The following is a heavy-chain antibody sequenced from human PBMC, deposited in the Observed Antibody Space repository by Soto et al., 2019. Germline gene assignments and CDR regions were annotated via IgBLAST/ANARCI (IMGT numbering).Heavy chain of an antibody. Sequence: QVQLVESGGSVVQPGRSLRLSCEASGFTFTSYAMHWVRQAPGKGLEWVAVISYDGINEYYADSVKGRFTISRDNSKNAMFLQMRGLRVEDTAVYYCARDRLRLGELSLIGYFDYWGQGTLVTVSS. CDR3: ARDRLRLGELSLIGYFDY. V-gene: IGHV3-30*15. J-gene: IGHJ4*02. CDR1: GFTFTSYA. CDR2: ISYDGINE. D-gene: IGHD3-16*02.